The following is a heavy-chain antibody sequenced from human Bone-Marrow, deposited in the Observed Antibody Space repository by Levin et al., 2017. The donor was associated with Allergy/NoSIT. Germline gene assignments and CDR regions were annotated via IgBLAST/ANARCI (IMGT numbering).Heavy chain of an antibody. CDR1: GFTFTSSA. CDR3: AAEREYSYGSGNYVPFGQ. V-gene: IGHV1-58*01. D-gene: IGHD3-10*01. Sequence: SVKVSCKASGFTFTSSAVQWVRQARGQRLEWIGWIVVGRGSTNYAQKFQERVTITRDMSTSTSYMELSSLRFEDTAVYYCAAEREYSYGSGNYVPFGQWGQGTLVTVSS. J-gene: IGHJ4*02. CDR2: IVVGRGST.